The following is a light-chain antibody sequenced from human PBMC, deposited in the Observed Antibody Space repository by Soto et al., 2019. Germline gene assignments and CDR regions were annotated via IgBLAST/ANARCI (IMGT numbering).Light chain of an antibody. J-gene: IGLJ1*01. V-gene: IGLV2-14*01. Sequence: QSALTQPASVSGSPGQSITISCTGTSSDVGAYNSVSWYQQHPGKAPKLMIFDVSSRPSGVSNRFSGSKSGNTASLTISGLQAEDEADYYCCSYTSGSTLYVFGAGTKLTVL. CDR2: DVS. CDR1: SSDVGAYNS. CDR3: CSYTSGSTLYV.